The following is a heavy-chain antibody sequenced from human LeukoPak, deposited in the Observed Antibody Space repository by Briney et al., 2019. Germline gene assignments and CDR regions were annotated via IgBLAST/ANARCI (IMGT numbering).Heavy chain of an antibody. V-gene: IGHV1-69*01. J-gene: IGHJ2*01. D-gene: IGHD4-17*01. Sequence: SVKVSCKASEGTFSSYAISWVRQAPGQGLEWMGGIIPIFGTANYAQKFQGRVTITADESTSTAYMELSSLRSEDTAVYYCARGAGDYWYFDLWGRGTLVTVSS. CDR2: IIPIFGTA. CDR1: EGTFSSYA. CDR3: ARGAGDYWYFDL.